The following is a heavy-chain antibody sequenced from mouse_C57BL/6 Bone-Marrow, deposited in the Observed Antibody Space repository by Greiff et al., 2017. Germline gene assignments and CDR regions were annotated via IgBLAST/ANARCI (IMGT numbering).Heavy chain of an antibody. J-gene: IGHJ2*01. Sequence: QVQLQQSGAELVRPGASVTLSCKASGYTFTDYEMHWVKPTPVHRLEWIGAIDTESGGTAYNQKFKGKAILTADKSSSTAYMELRSLTSEDSAVYYCTSYYYYGSSYYWDYWGQGTTLTVSA. CDR2: IDTESGGT. D-gene: IGHD1-1*01. CDR1: GYTFTDYE. V-gene: IGHV1-15*01. CDR3: TSYYYYGSSYYWDY.